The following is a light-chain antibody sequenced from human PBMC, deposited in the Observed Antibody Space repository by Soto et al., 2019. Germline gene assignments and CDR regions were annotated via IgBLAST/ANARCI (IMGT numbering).Light chain of an antibody. Sequence: QSVLTQPPSASGTPGQRVTISCSGSTSSIGSNYVYWYQQLPGTAPKLLIYSNNQRPSGVPDQFSGSKSGTSASLAISGLRSEDEADYHCAAWDDSLSGLVFGGGTKVTVL. V-gene: IGLV1-47*01. J-gene: IGLJ2*01. CDR2: SNN. CDR1: TSSIGSNY. CDR3: AAWDDSLSGLV.